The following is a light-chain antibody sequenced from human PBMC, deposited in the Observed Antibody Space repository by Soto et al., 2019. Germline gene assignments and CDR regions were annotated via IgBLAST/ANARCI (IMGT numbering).Light chain of an antibody. J-gene: IGKJ2*01. CDR1: QSITWNY. Sequence: ENVLTQSPGTLSLSPGERATLSCRAGQSITWNYLAWYQQKPGQAPRLLIYGASIRATGVPDRFSGSGSGTDFTLTISRLETEDVAVYYCQQYVSSPYTFGQGTKLESK. V-gene: IGKV3-20*01. CDR3: QQYVSSPYT. CDR2: GAS.